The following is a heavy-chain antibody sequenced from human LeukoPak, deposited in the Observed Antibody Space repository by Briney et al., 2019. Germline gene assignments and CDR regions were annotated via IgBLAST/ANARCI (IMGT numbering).Heavy chain of an antibody. Sequence: PGGSLRLSCAASGLIFSGYGMHWVRQAPGKGLQWVTFIRYEGSNKYYADSVKGRFTISRDNSKNTLYLQMNSLRVEDTAVYYCAKESDVAAAGVDYWGQGTLVTVSS. CDR2: IRYEGSNK. D-gene: IGHD6-13*01. CDR3: AKESDVAAAGVDY. V-gene: IGHV3-30*02. J-gene: IGHJ4*02. CDR1: GLIFSGYG.